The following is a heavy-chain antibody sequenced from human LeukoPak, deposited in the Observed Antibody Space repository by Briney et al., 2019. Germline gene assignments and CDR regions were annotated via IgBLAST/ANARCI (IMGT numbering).Heavy chain of an antibody. V-gene: IGHV3-74*01. CDR1: GFTFSSYW. CDR2: INSDGSST. Sequence: GGSLRLSCAASGFTFSSYWMHRVRQAPGKGLVWVSRINSDGSSTSYADSVKGRFTISRDNAKNTVYLQMNSMRGEETAVYYCARDWYYYDSSGYIWGQGTMVTVSS. J-gene: IGHJ3*02. D-gene: IGHD3-22*01. CDR3: ARDWYYYDSSGYI.